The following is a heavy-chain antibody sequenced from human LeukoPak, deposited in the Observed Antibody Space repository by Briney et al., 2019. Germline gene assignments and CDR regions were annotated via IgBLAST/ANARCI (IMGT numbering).Heavy chain of an antibody. V-gene: IGHV4-39*07. J-gene: IGHJ4*02. D-gene: IGHD3-9*01. CDR3: ARGRGSYYDILTGYYKRALYFDY. CDR2: IYYSGST. CDR1: GGSISSSSYY. Sequence: SETLSLTCTVSGGSISSSSYYWGWIRQPPGKGLEWIGSIYYSGSTYYNPSLKSRVTISVDTSKNQFSLKLSSVTAADTAVYYCARGRGSYYDILTGYYKRALYFDYWGQGTLVTVSS.